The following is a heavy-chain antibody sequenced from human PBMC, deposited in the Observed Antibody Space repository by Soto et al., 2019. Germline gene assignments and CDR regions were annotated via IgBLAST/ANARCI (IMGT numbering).Heavy chain of an antibody. CDR3: AREAAGLFDY. Sequence: QVQLQESGPGLVKPSETLSLTCTVSGGSISSYYWSWIRQPPGKGLEWIGYIYYSGSTNYNPSLKSRVTISVDTSKNQFSLKLSSVTAADTAVYYCAREAAGLFDYWGQGPWSPSPQ. CDR2: IYYSGST. J-gene: IGHJ4*02. V-gene: IGHV4-59*01. D-gene: IGHD6-13*01. CDR1: GGSISSYY.